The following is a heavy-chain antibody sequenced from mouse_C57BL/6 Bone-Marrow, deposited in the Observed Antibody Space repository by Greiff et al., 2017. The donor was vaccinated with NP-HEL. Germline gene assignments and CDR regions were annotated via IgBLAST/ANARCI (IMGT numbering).Heavy chain of an antibody. D-gene: IGHD4-1*01. V-gene: IGHV1-63*01. CDR1: GYTFTNYW. Sequence: VQLQESGAELVRPGTSVKMSCKASGYTFTNYWIGWAKQRPGHCLEWIGDIYPGGGYPNYNEKFKGKATLTADKSSSTAYMQFSSLTSEDSAIYYCARSDWYYFDYWGQGTTLTVSS. CDR3: ARSDWYYFDY. J-gene: IGHJ2*01. CDR2: IYPGGGYP.